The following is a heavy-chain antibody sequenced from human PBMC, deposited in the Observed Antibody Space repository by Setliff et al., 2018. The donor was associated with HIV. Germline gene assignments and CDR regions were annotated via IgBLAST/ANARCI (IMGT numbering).Heavy chain of an antibody. J-gene: IGHJ6*03. CDR2: INWNGGRI. D-gene: IGHD3-22*01. V-gene: IGHV3-20*04. Sequence: SGGSLRLSCAASGFTFDDYGMSWVRQAPGKGLEWVSGINWNGGRIGYADSVKGRFTISRDNAKNSLYLQMNSLRAEDTALYYCARAGYHDSSGYLGPDYYYMDVWGKGTTVTVSS. CDR3: ARAGYHDSSGYLGPDYYYMDV. CDR1: GFTFDDYG.